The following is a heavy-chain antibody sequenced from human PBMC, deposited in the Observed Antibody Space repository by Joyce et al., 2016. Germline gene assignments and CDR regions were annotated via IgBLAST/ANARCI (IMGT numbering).Heavy chain of an antibody. CDR3: TRIGDCSGGSCYEGWFDP. CDR2: IRSKAYGGTT. Sequence: EVQLVESGGGLVKPGRSLRLSCTSSGFIFGDYAMNWFRQAPGKGLEWVGFIRSKAYGGTTDYAASVKGRFTIPRDDSKSIAYLQMNSLKTEDTAVYYCTRIGDCSGGSCYEGWFDPWGQGTLVTVSS. V-gene: IGHV3-49*05. D-gene: IGHD2-15*01. J-gene: IGHJ5*02. CDR1: GFIFGDYA.